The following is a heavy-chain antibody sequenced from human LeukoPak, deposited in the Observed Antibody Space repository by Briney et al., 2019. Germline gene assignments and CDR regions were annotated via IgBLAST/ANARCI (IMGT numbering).Heavy chain of an antibody. J-gene: IGHJ3*02. D-gene: IGHD1-26*01. CDR2: INPNSGGT. Sequence: GASVKVSCKASGYTITGYYMHWVRQAPGQGLEWMGWINPNSGGTNYAQKFQGRVTMTRDTSISTAYMELSRLRSDDTAVYYCARGRGGSYPLFDIWGQGTMVTVSS. CDR1: GYTITGYY. CDR3: ARGRGGSYPLFDI. V-gene: IGHV1-2*02.